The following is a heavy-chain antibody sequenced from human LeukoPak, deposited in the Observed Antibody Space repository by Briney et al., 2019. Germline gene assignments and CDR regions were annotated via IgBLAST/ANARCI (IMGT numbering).Heavy chain of an antibody. J-gene: IGHJ4*02. D-gene: IGHD5-24*01. V-gene: IGHV3-23*01. CDR1: GFTFSSYA. CDR2: ISGSGGST. CDR3: AKSGRDGRYYFDY. Sequence: GGSLRLSCAASGFTFSSYAMSWVRQAAGKGLEWVSAISGSGGSTYYADSVKGRFTISRDNSKNTLYLRMNSLRAEDTAVYYCAKSGRDGRYYFDYWGQGTLVTVSS.